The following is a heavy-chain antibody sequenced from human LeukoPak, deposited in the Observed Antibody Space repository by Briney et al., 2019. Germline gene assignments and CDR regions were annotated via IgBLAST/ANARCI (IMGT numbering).Heavy chain of an antibody. Sequence: PSETLSLTCAVYGGSFSGYYWSWIRQPPGKGLECIGEINHSGSTNYNPSLKSRVTISVDTSKNQFSLKLSSVTAADTAVYYCARKGRQLWLSFDYWGQGTLVTVSS. CDR1: GGSFSGYY. CDR2: INHSGST. J-gene: IGHJ4*02. V-gene: IGHV4-34*01. D-gene: IGHD5-18*01. CDR3: ARKGRQLWLSFDY.